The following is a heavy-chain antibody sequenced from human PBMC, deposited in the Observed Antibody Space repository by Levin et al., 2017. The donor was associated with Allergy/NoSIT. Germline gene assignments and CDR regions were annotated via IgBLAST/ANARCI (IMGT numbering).Heavy chain of an antibody. CDR1: GYSFTDYY. Sequence: ASVKVSCRASGYSFTDYYIDWVRQTPGQGLEWLGWINPNNGATKSAQKFQGRVTITRDTIIRTASLVLSSLGSDDPAVYYCAKIFGVGSKAWADWGQGTLVTV. V-gene: IGHV1-2*02. J-gene: IGHJ4*02. CDR2: INPNNGAT. CDR3: AKIFGVGSKAWAD. D-gene: IGHD3-3*01.